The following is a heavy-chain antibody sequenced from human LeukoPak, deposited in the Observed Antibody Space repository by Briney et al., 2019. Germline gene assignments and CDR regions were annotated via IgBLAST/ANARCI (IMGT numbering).Heavy chain of an antibody. J-gene: IGHJ3*02. CDR1: GGSFSGYY. D-gene: IGHD3-22*01. CDR2: INHSGST. CDR3: ARYYYDSSGLDAFDI. V-gene: IGHV4-34*01. Sequence: PSETLSLTCAVYGGSFSGYYWSWIRQPPGKGLEWIGEINHSGSTNYNPSLKSRVTISVDTSKNQFSLKLSSVTAADTAVYYCARYYYDSSGLDAFDIWGQGTMVTVSS.